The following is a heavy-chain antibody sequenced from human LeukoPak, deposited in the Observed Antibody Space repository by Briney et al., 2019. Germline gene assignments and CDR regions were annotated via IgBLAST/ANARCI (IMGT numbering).Heavy chain of an antibody. CDR3: ATLLLVCEACHNDY. Sequence: GGSLRLSCAASGFTFSSFGMHWVRQAPGKGLEWVAFAGFDETETYHADSLKGRFTVSRDNSKDTLYLQMNSLRAEDTAVYYCATLLLVCEACHNDYWGQGTLVTVSS. V-gene: IGHV3-30*02. CDR2: AGFDETET. D-gene: IGHD3-10*01. J-gene: IGHJ4*02. CDR1: GFTFSSFG.